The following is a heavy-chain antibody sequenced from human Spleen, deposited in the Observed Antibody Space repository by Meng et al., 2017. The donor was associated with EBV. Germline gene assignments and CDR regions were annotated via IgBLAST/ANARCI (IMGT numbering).Heavy chain of an antibody. D-gene: IGHD3/OR15-3a*01. J-gene: IGHJ4*02. CDR3: ARGTGRWTFDY. CDR1: GFIFSDSY. V-gene: IGHV3-11*01. Sequence: VQLVQAGGYLVKPGGSLRLSCAASGFIFSDSYMSWIRQTPGKGLEWISYISNSGTTIKYADSVKGRFTISRDNAKNSLYLQMNSLRADDTAVYYCARGTGRWTFDYWGQGTLVTVSS. CDR2: ISNSGTTI.